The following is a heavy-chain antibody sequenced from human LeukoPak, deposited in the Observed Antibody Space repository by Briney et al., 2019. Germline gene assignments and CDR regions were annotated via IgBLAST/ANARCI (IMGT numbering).Heavy chain of an antibody. J-gene: IGHJ4*02. Sequence: GASVKVSCQTSGYIFTKYDISWVRQAPGQGPEWMGWITPYNGNAQSAPKFEGRVTMTTDTSASTAYLELRGLKPDDTAVYYCARETKDGVFFDYWGQGTLVIVSS. CDR3: ARETKDGVFFDY. CDR2: ITPYNGNA. V-gene: IGHV1-18*01. D-gene: IGHD6-13*01. CDR1: GYIFTKYD.